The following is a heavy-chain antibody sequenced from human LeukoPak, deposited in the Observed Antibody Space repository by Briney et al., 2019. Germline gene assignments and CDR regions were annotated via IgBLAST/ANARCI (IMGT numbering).Heavy chain of an antibody. J-gene: IGHJ3*01. Sequence: SETLSLTCAVYGGSLSGHYWSWIRQSPGKGLEWIGDIHHDGRTKYSPSLKSRVTILLDTSKNEVSLRLTPVTAADTALYFCAREPEPQDYGDTVNAYDLWGHGTMVIVSS. CDR1: GGSLSGHY. CDR2: IHHDGRT. CDR3: AREPEPQDYGDTVNAYDL. D-gene: IGHD4-17*01. V-gene: IGHV4-34*01.